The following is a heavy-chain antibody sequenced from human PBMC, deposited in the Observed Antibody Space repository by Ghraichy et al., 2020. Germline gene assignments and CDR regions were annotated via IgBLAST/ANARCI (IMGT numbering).Heavy chain of an antibody. CDR1: GYTLTELS. V-gene: IGHV1-24*01. Sequence: ASVKVSCKVSGYTLTELSMHWVRQAPGKGLEWMGGFDPEDGETIYAQKFQGRVTMTEDTSTDTAYMELSSLRSEDTAVYYCATTQVGYYYYGMDVWGQGTTVTVSS. D-gene: IGHD1-26*01. CDR3: ATTQVGYYYYGMDV. CDR2: FDPEDGET. J-gene: IGHJ6*02.